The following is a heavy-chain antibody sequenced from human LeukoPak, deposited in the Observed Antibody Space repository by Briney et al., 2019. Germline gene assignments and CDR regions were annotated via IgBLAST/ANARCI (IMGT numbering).Heavy chain of an antibody. J-gene: IGHJ4*02. CDR1: GFTFSDYG. Sequence: GGSLRLSCAASGFTFSDYGMSWVRQAPGKGLEWVSAMSGDGATTYYADSVKGRFTISRDNSKNALYLQMNSLRAEDTAVYYCVRDWGYDSSGYWQKYFDTWGQGTLVTVSS. D-gene: IGHD3-22*01. CDR3: VRDWGYDSSGYWQKYFDT. V-gene: IGHV3-23*01. CDR2: MSGDGATT.